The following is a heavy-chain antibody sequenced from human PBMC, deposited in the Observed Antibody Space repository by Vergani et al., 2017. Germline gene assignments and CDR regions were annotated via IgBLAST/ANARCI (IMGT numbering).Heavy chain of an antibody. D-gene: IGHD3-22*01. Sequence: QVQLVQSGSELKKPGASVKVSCKASGYTFTTYAMNWVRQAPGQGLEWMGWINTNTGNPTYAQGFTGRFVFSLDTSVSTAYMQITRLKAEDTAVYYCARESGYYDRSGYYYHLYGMDVLGQGTTVTVSS. CDR1: GYTFTTYA. V-gene: IGHV7-4-1*02. CDR2: INTNTGNP. J-gene: IGHJ6*02. CDR3: ARESGYYDRSGYYYHLYGMDV.